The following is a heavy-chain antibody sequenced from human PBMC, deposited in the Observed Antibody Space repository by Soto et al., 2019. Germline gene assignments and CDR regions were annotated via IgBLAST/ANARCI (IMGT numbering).Heavy chain of an antibody. Sequence: GGSLGLSCAASGFTFSSYAMHWVRQAPGKGLEWVAVISYDGSNKYYADSVKVRFTISRDNSKNTLYLQMNSLRAEDTAVYYCARDRSVSSGWYGGGYYFDYWGQGTLVTVSS. D-gene: IGHD6-19*01. CDR3: ARDRSVSSGWYGGGYYFDY. V-gene: IGHV3-30-3*01. CDR1: GFTFSSYA. CDR2: ISYDGSNK. J-gene: IGHJ4*02.